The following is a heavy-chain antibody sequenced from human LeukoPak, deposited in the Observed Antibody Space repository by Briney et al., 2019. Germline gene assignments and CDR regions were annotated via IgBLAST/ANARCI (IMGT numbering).Heavy chain of an antibody. V-gene: IGHV3-23*01. CDR1: GFTFSSYA. Sequence: GGSLRLSCAASGFTFSSYAMSWVRQAPGKGLEWVSAISGSGGSTYYADSVKGRFAISRDNSKNTLYLQMNSLRAEDTAVYYCATSIAARLGWFDPWGQGTLVTVSS. J-gene: IGHJ5*02. CDR3: ATSIAARLGWFDP. CDR2: ISGSGGST. D-gene: IGHD6-6*01.